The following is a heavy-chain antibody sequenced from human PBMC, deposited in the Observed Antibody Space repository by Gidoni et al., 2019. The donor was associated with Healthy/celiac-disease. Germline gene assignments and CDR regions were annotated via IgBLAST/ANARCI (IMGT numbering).Heavy chain of an antibody. Sequence: VQLVKSGSELKKPGASVKVSCKAAGYTFTSYAMNWVRQAPGQGLEWLGWINTNAGNTTYAKSVTGRFVFSLDTSVSTAYLQMSSLKAEDTAVYYCASLRGEDGWAFDIWGQGTMVTVSS. J-gene: IGHJ3*02. CDR2: INTNAGNT. V-gene: IGHV7-4-1*02. D-gene: IGHD3-10*01. CDR1: GYTFTSYA. CDR3: ASLRGEDGWAFDI.